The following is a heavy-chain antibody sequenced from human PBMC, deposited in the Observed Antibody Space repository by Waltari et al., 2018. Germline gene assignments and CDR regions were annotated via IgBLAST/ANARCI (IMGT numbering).Heavy chain of an antibody. CDR1: GFTFSSYS. J-gene: IGHJ3*01. CDR2: ISSSSSTI. CDR3: ARQGRSIAARPVA. V-gene: IGHV3-48*04. D-gene: IGHD6-6*01. Sequence: EVQLVESGGGLVQPGGSLRLSCAASGFTFSSYSMNWVRQAPGKGLEWVSYISSSSSTIYYADSVKGRFTISRDNAKNSLYLQMNSLRAEDTAVYYCARQGRSIAARPVAWGQGTMVTVSS.